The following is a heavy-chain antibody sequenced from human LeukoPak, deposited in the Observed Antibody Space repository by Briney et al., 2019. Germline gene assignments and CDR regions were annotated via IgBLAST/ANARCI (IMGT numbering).Heavy chain of an antibody. CDR1: GFTFSTYG. V-gene: IGHV3-33*06. D-gene: IGHD3-10*01. Sequence: GGSLRLSCAASGFTFSTYGMHWVRQAPGKGLEWVAVIWCDGSNKYYADSVKGRFTISRDNSKNTLYLQMNSLRAEDTAVYYGAKAVTLVRTDVFDIWGQGTMVTVSS. CDR3: AKAVTLVRTDVFDI. J-gene: IGHJ3*02. CDR2: IWCDGSNK.